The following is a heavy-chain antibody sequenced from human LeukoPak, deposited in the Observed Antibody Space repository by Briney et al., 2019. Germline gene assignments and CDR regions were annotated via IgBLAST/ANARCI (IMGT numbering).Heavy chain of an antibody. V-gene: IGHV1-18*04. J-gene: IGHJ4*02. CDR2: ISAYNGNT. D-gene: IGHD3-22*01. CDR3: ASSYYYDSSGYYSYAH. Sequence: ASVKVACKASGYTFTDFYFNWVRQAPGQGLEWMGWISAYNGNTNYAQKLQGRVTMTTDTSTSTAYMELRSLRSDDTAVYYCASSYYYDSSGYYSYAHWGQGTLATVSS. CDR1: GYTFTDFY.